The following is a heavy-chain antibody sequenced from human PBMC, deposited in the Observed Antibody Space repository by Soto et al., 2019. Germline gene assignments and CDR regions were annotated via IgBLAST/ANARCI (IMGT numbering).Heavy chain of an antibody. CDR3: VKDKGSTGTYGMDV. J-gene: IGHJ6*02. Sequence: PGGSLRLSCAASGFTFDGYGMHWVRQAPGKGLEGVSTISLNRATIGYADSVKGRFIISRDNAKKSLYLQMNSLRAEDTAAYYCVKDKGSTGTYGMDVGGQGTTVTVSS. V-gene: IGHV3-9*01. CDR2: ISLNRATI. D-gene: IGHD1-26*01. CDR1: GFTFDGYG.